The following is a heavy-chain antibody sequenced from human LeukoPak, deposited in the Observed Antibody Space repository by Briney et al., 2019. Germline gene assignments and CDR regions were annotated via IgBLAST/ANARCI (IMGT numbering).Heavy chain of an antibody. V-gene: IGHV1-69*06. CDR2: IIPIFGTA. J-gene: IGHJ6*04. Sequence: ASVKVSCKASGGTFSSYAISWVRQAPGQGLEWMGGIIPIFGTANYAQKFQGRVTITADKSTNTAYMELSSLRSEDTAVYYCARGHMVRGVISPYGMDVWGKGTTVTVSS. CDR3: ARGHMVRGVISPYGMDV. CDR1: GGTFSSYA. D-gene: IGHD3-10*01.